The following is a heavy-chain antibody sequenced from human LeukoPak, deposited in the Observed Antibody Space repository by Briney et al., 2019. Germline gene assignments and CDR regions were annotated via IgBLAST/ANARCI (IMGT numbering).Heavy chain of an antibody. D-gene: IGHD5-18*01. CDR3: ARGYGYTYGGGWFDT. V-gene: IGHV3-74*01. J-gene: IGHJ5*02. CDR2: INTNGSRT. CDR1: GFTFSNHW. Sequence: GGSLRLSCAASGFTFSNHWMHWVRQAPGKGLVWVSRINTNGSRTSYADSVKGRFTISRDNARNTLYLQVNSLRAEDTAVYYCARGYGYTYGGGWFDTWGQGTLVTVSS.